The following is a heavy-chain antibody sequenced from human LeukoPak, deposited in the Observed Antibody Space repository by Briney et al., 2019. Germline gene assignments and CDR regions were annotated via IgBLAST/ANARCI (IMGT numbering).Heavy chain of an antibody. CDR3: ARGNWNHYYYGMDV. V-gene: IGHV3-48*02. J-gene: IGHJ6*02. CDR1: GFTFSSYN. D-gene: IGHD1-1*01. CDR2: ISSTSSTI. Sequence: PGGSLRLSCAASGFTFSSYNMNWVRQAPGKGLEWVSYISSTSSTIYYADSVKGRFTISRDNAKNSLYLQMNSLRDEDTSVYYCARGNWNHYYYGMDVWGQGTTVTVSS.